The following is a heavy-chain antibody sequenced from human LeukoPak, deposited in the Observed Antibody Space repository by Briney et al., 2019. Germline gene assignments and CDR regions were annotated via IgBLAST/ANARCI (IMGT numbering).Heavy chain of an antibody. V-gene: IGHV3-23*01. D-gene: IGHD1-26*01. J-gene: IGHJ4*02. CDR1: GFTLSTNA. CDR2: ISGSGAST. CDR3: AKDVGKWESLHFFDY. Sequence: GGSLRLSCLTSGFTLSTNATSWVRQAPGKGLEWISGISGSGASTYYADSVKGRFTISRDDSRNTLYLQMNSLRGDDTAVYYCAKDVGKWESLHFFDYWGQGTLVTVSS.